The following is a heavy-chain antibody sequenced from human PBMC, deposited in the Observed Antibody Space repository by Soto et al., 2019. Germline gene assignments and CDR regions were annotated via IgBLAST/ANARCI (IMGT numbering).Heavy chain of an antibody. CDR2: IYSGGST. V-gene: IGHV3-53*01. CDR3: TKEGYSSSSPY. Sequence: GGSLRLCCVASGFTVSSYSMSWVRQAPGKGLEWVSGIYSGGSTIYADSVKGRFTISRDRSKNALHLQMNSLRAEDTAVYYCTKEGYSSSSPYWGQGTPVTVSS. D-gene: IGHD6-13*01. J-gene: IGHJ4*02. CDR1: GFTVSSYS.